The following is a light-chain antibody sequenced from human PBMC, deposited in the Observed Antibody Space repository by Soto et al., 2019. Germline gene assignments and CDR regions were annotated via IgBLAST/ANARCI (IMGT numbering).Light chain of an antibody. CDR2: EGT. CDR1: SRDVGSYNL. V-gene: IGLV2-23*01. J-gene: IGLJ1*01. Sequence: QSVLTQNASVSGSPGQTITIYCTGTSRDVGSYNLVSWYQQHPGNAPKLFIYEGTKRPSGVSYRFSGSKSGNTASLTISGLQEEDEGDYHCCSFAGSSTYVFGTGTKVTVL. CDR3: CSFAGSSTYV.